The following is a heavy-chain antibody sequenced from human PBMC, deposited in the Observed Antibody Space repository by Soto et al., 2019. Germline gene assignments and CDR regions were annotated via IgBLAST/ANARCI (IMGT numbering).Heavy chain of an antibody. CDR2: ITDNGGST. Sequence: EVQLLESGGGLVQAGGSLRLSCAASGFTFSRDGRSWVRQAPGKGLEWVALITDNGGSTYYADSVKGRFTISRDNTKNTLFLQMNSLRAEDTAVYYCAKERATTTAFDYWGQGALVTVSS. CDR1: GFTFSRDG. J-gene: IGHJ4*02. V-gene: IGHV3-23*01. D-gene: IGHD4-17*01. CDR3: AKERATTTAFDY.